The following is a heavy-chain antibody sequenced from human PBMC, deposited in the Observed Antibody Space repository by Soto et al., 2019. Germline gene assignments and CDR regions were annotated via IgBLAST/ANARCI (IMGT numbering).Heavy chain of an antibody. D-gene: IGHD3-22*01. Sequence: GGSLSLSCGAYGFTFSSYAMHWVRQAPGKGLEWVAVISYDGSNKYYADSVKGRFTISRDNSKNTLHLQMNSLRAEDTTVYYCARVTDYYDSSGNAFDIWGQGTMVTVSS. V-gene: IGHV3-30-3*01. CDR2: ISYDGSNK. J-gene: IGHJ3*02. CDR3: ARVTDYYDSSGNAFDI. CDR1: GFTFSSYA.